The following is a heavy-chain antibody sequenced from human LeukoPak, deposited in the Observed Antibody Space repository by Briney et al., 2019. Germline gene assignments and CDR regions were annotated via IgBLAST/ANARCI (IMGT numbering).Heavy chain of an antibody. D-gene: IGHD3-16*01. Sequence: GESLKISCKGSGYSFSNYWIGWVRQMPGKGLEWMGIIYPGDSDTRYSPSFQGQVTISADKSISTAYLQWSGLKASDTAMYYCARHYYDYVWGSYGIDYWGQGTLVTVSS. V-gene: IGHV5-51*01. CDR1: GYSFSNYW. J-gene: IGHJ4*02. CDR3: ARHYYDYVWGSYGIDY. CDR2: IYPGDSDT.